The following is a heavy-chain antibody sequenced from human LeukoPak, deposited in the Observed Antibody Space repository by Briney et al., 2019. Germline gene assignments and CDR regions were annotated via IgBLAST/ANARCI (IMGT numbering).Heavy chain of an antibody. V-gene: IGHV5-51*01. CDR2: IYPGDSDT. J-gene: IGHJ4*02. CDR1: GYSFTSYW. Sequence: GESLKISCKGSGYSFTSYWIGWVRQMPGKGLEWMGIIYPGDSDTRYSPSFQGQVTISADKSISTAYLQWGSLKASDTAMYYCASLPNWNYAGSDYWGQGTLVTVSS. CDR3: ASLPNWNYAGSDY. D-gene: IGHD1-7*01.